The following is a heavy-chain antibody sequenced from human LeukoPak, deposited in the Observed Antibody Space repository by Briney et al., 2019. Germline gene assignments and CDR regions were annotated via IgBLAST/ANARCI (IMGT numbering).Heavy chain of an antibody. CDR3: ARAPDTVTTALDY. D-gene: IGHD4-17*01. CDR1: GGSFSGYY. V-gene: IGHV4-34*01. Sequence: SETLSLTCAVYGGSFSGYYWSWIRQPPGRGLEWIGEINHSGSTNYNPSLKSRVTISVDTSKNQFSLKLSSVTAADTAVYYCARAPDTVTTALDYWGQGTLVTVSS. CDR2: INHSGST. J-gene: IGHJ4*02.